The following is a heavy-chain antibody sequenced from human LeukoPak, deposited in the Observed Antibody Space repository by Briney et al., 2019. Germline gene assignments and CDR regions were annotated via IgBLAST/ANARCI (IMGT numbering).Heavy chain of an antibody. D-gene: IGHD3-10*01. V-gene: IGHV4-39*02. CDR1: VGSISSSDYY. CDR2: ISYSGKS. J-gene: IGHJ6*03. Sequence: SETLSLTCTVCVGSISSSDYYWGWIRQSPGKGLEWIGRISYSGKSYSNPPLKSRVTMSVDTSKNLFSLKLSSVTAADTAVYYCARGSSGGPGGYYYYYMDVWGKGTTVTVSS. CDR3: ARGSSGGPGGYYYYYMDV.